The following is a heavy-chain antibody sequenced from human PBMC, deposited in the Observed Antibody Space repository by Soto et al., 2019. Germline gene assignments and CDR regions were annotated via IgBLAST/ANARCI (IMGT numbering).Heavy chain of an antibody. CDR1: GYSFTSYW. Sequence: GESLKISCKGSGYSFTSYWISWVRQMPGKGLEWMGRIDPSDSYTNYSPSFQGHVTISADKSISTAYLQWSSLKASDTAMYYCATSLGYCSGGSCPERTYYYYYYGMDVWGQGTTVTVSS. D-gene: IGHD2-15*01. V-gene: IGHV5-10-1*01. CDR3: ATSLGYCSGGSCPERTYYYYYYGMDV. CDR2: IDPSDSYT. J-gene: IGHJ6*02.